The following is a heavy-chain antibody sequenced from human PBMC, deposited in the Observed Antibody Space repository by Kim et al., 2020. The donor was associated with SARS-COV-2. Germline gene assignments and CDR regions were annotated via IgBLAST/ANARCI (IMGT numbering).Heavy chain of an antibody. Sequence: SETLSLTCTVSDGSIGSGGYYWTWIRQYPGKGLESIGYIYYSGSTYYNPSLKSRITISVDTSKNQFSLNLTSVTAADTAVYYCARGGWHGSYWYGPYYGLDVWGQGTTVTVSS. V-gene: IGHV4-31*03. CDR3: ARGGWHGSYWYGPYYGLDV. CDR1: DGSIGSGGYY. D-gene: IGHD6-13*01. CDR2: IYYSGST. J-gene: IGHJ6*02.